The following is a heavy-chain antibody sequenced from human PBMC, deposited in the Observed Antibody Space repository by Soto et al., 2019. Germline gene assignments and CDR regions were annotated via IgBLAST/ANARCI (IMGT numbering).Heavy chain of an antibody. CDR2: INPNSGGT. J-gene: IGHJ3*02. Sequence: ASVKVSCKASGYTFTGYYMRWVRQAPGQGLEWMGWINPNSGGTNYAQKFQGRVTMTRDTSISTAYMELSRLRSDDTAVYYCARETSDYYDSSGAFDIWGQGTMVTVSS. CDR3: ARETSDYYDSSGAFDI. CDR1: GYTFTGYY. V-gene: IGHV1-2*02. D-gene: IGHD3-22*01.